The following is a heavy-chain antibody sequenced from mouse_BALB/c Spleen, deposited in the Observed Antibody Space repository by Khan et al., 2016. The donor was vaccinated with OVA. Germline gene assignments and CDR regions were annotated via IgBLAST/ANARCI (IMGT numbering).Heavy chain of an antibody. Sequence: QVQLKQSGTELVRPGASVKLSCKTSGYIFTSYWIHWVKQKSGQGLEWIARIYPGTGSSYYNEKFKGKATLTADKSSSTTYMQLSSLTSKETAVYFCAGEKYGNNGGALDNWGKGTSVPVSS. V-gene: IGHV1-76*01. CDR2: IYPGTGSS. D-gene: IGHD2-10*02. CDR3: AGEKYGNNGGALDN. J-gene: IGHJ4*01. CDR1: GYIFTSYW.